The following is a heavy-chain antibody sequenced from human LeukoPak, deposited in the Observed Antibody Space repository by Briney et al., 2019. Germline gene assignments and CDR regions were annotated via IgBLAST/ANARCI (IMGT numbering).Heavy chain of an antibody. CDR1: GFTFSNYA. CDR3: ARDLAAGEHFYFDL. J-gene: IGHJ2*01. CDR2: ISYDGSNK. Sequence: GGSLRLSCAASGFTFSNYAMSWVRQAPGKGLEWVAVISYDGSNKYYADSVKGRFTVSRDNSKNTLYLQMNSLRAEDTAVYYCARDLAAGEHFYFDLWGRGALVTVSS. V-gene: IGHV3-30*03. D-gene: IGHD7-27*01.